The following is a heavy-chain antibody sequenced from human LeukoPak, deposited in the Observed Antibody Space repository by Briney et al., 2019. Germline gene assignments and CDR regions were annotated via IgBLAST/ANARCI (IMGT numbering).Heavy chain of an antibody. Sequence: SETPSLTCTVSGGSISSYYWSWIRQPPGKGLEWIGYIYYSGSTNYNPSLKSRVTISVDTSKNQFSLKLSSVTAADTAVYYCARNYGGNYLGAFDIWGQGTMVTVSS. J-gene: IGHJ3*02. D-gene: IGHD4-23*01. V-gene: IGHV4-59*01. CDR2: IYYSGST. CDR3: ARNYGGNYLGAFDI. CDR1: GGSISSYY.